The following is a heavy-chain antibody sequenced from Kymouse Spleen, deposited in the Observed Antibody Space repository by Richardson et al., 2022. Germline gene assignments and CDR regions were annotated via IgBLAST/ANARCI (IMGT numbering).Heavy chain of an antibody. CDR1: GGSISSYY. J-gene: IGHJ4*02. Sequence: QVQLQESGPGLVKPSETLSLTCTVSGGSISSYYWSWIRQPPGKGLEWIGYIYYSGSTNYNPSLKSRVTISVDTSKNQFSLKLSSVTAADTAVYYCARKGGYGSGSYDYWGQGTLVTVSS. CDR2: IYYSGST. CDR3: ARKGGYGSGSYDY. D-gene: IGHD3-10*01. V-gene: IGHV4-59*01.